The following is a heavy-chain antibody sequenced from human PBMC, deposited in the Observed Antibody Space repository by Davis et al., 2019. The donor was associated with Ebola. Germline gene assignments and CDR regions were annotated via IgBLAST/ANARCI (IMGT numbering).Heavy chain of an antibody. D-gene: IGHD4-11*01. CDR1: GYTFTSYA. CDR3: ARDRGGMTTVTIYYYYGMDV. J-gene: IGHJ6*02. V-gene: IGHV1-3*01. CDR2: INAGNGNT. Sequence: ASVKVSCKASGYTFTSYAMHWVRQAPGQRLEWMGWINAGNGNTKYSQKFQGRVTITRDTSASTAYMELSSLRSEDTAVYYCARDRGGMTTVTIYYYYGMDVWGQGTTVTVSS.